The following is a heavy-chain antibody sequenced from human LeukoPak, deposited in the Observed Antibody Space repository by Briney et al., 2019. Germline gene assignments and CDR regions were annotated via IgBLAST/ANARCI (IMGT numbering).Heavy chain of an antibody. CDR2: IYYSGST. Sequence: SETLSLTCTVSGGSISSYYWSWIRQPPGKGLEWIGCIYYSGSTNYNPSLKSRVTISVDTSKNQFSLKLSSVTAADTAVYYCARVRKAFDYWGQGTLVTVSS. V-gene: IGHV4-59*01. J-gene: IGHJ4*02. CDR3: ARVRKAFDY. CDR1: GGSISSYY.